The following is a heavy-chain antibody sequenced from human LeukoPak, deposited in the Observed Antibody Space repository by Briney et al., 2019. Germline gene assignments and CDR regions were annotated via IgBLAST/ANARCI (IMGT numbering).Heavy chain of an antibody. V-gene: IGHV1-18*01. D-gene: IGHD5-18*01. J-gene: IGHJ5*02. CDR1: GYTFTSYG. Sequence: ASVKVSCKASGYTFTSYGISWVRQAPGQGLEWMGWISAYNGNTNYAQKLQGRVTMTTDTSTSTAYMELRSLRSDDTAVYYCARETAMVYRDWFDPWGQGTLVTVSS. CDR3: ARETAMVYRDWFDP. CDR2: ISAYNGNT.